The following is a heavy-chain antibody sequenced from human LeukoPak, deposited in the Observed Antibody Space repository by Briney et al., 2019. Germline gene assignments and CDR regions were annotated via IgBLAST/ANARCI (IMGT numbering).Heavy chain of an antibody. CDR3: AKDIGSSGLDY. V-gene: IGHV3-9*01. CDR2: ISWNSGSI. CDR1: GFTFDDYA. D-gene: IGHD6-13*01. Sequence: GGSLRLSCAASGFTFDDYAMHWVRQAPGKGLEWVSGISWNSGSIGYADSVKGRFTISRDNAKNSLYLQMNSLRAEDTALYYCAKDIGSSGLDYRGQGTLVTVSS. J-gene: IGHJ4*02.